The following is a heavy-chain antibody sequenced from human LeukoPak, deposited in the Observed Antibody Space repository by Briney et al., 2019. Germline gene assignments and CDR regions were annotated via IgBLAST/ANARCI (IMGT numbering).Heavy chain of an antibody. D-gene: IGHD2-8*01. J-gene: IGHJ4*02. CDR1: GFTFTSNC. V-gene: IGHV3-7*05. CDR2: LKQDGSDK. CDR3: ARANPPFDY. Sequence: AVTLRFYSAASGFTFTSNCRGWLPQAPGKGLKWMANLKQDGSDKYYAESVKGRFIISRDKAGSSLHLQLNSLRCEDTAVYDCARANPPFDYWGQGTLVTVSS.